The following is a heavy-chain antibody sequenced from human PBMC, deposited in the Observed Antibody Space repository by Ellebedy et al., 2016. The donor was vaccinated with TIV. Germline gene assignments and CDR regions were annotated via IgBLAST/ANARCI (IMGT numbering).Heavy chain of an antibody. CDR2: ISYSGNT. CDR3: ARVDIP. CDR1: GGSISSDAFS. J-gene: IGHJ5*02. Sequence: SETLSLXCAVSGGSISSDAFSWSWIRQPPGKGLEWIGYISYSGNTYYNPSLKSRVTISVDTSKNQVSLNLNSLTAADTAVYYCARVDIPWGQGTLVTVSS. V-gene: IGHV4-30-2*01. D-gene: IGHD2-15*01.